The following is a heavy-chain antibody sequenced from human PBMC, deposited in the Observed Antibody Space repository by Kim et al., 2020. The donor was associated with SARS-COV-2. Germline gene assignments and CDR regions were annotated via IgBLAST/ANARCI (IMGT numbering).Heavy chain of an antibody. Sequence: SETLSLTCTVSDGSISSGAYYWSWIRQHPGRGLEWIGYIYYRGSTYYNLSLKSRVTISVDTSENQFSLKLSSVTAADTAVYYCARVNGYNYYLDYWGQGTLVTVSS. CDR3: ARVNGYNYYLDY. J-gene: IGHJ4*02. CDR2: IYYRGST. D-gene: IGHD5-12*01. CDR1: DGSISSGAYY. V-gene: IGHV4-31*03.